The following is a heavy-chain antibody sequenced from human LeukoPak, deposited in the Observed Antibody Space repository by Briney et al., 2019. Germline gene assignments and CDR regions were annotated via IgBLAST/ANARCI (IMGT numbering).Heavy chain of an antibody. CDR1: GYTFTNYH. D-gene: IGHD3-22*01. CDR2: IKPGGDIR. V-gene: IGHV1-46*01. CDR3: VREEQNGYCLEDY. J-gene: IGHJ4*02. Sequence: ASVKVSCKASGYTFTNYHIHWVRQAPGQGLEWMGIIKPGGDIRIYAQKFQGRVTMTRDTSTSTAYMELSSLRSEDTALYYRVREEQNGYCLEDYWGQGTLVTVSS.